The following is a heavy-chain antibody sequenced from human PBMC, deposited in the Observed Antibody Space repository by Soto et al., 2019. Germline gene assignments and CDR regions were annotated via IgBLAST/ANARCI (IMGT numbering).Heavy chain of an antibody. Sequence: QGHLVQAGAEVKKPGASVKVSCKGSGYAFTTYGITLVLQAPGKGREWMGWISAHNCTTNYALRLEGRFTVTRDTTTSTAYLELRSLRSDDTAVYYGARGRYGDYWGQGALVTVSS. CDR3: ARGRYGDY. CDR1: GYAFTTYG. V-gene: IGHV1-18*01. CDR2: ISAHNCTT. D-gene: IGHD1-1*01. J-gene: IGHJ4*02.